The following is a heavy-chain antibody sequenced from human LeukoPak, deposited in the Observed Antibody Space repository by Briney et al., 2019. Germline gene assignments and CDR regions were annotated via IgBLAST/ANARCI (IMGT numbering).Heavy chain of an antibody. V-gene: IGHV3-23*01. CDR1: GFTFSSSA. J-gene: IGHJ4*02. CDR2: ISGSGGTT. CDR3: AKGSGSYGQDLYY. D-gene: IGHD3-3*01. Sequence: GGSLRLSCAASGFTFSSSAMSWVRQAPGKGLEWVSGISGSGGTTHYADSVKGRFTISRDNSKNTLYLQMNSLRVEDTAVYYCAKGSGSYGQDLYYWGQGTLVTVSS.